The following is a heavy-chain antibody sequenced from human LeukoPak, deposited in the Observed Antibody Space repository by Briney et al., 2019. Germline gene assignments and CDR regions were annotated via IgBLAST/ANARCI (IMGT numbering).Heavy chain of an antibody. CDR2: IGGSGGAT. Sequence: GGSLRLSCAASGFTLSSNAMNWVRQSPGKGLEWVSTIGGSGGATYYADSVKGRFTISRDTSKNTLYLQMNSLRAEDTAVYYCAKGWYVLAYWGQGTLVTVSS. V-gene: IGHV3-23*01. J-gene: IGHJ4*02. CDR3: AKGWYVLAY. CDR1: GFTLSSNA. D-gene: IGHD6-13*01.